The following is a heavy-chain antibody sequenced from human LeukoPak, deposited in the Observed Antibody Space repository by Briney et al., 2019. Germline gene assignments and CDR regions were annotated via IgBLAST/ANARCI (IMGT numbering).Heavy chain of an antibody. CDR1: GGSSSSSSYY. CDR3: ASPGATTARAAFDI. D-gene: IGHD4-17*01. J-gene: IGHJ3*02. CDR2: IYYSGST. Sequence: SETLSLXCTVSGGSSSSSSYYWGWIRQPPGKGLEWIGSIYYSGSTYYNPSLKSRVTISVDMSKNQFSLKLSSVTAADTAVYYCASPGATTARAAFDIWGQGTMVTVSS. V-gene: IGHV4-39*01.